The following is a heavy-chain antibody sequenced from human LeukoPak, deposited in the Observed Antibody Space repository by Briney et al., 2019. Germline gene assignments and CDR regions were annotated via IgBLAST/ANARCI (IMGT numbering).Heavy chain of an antibody. CDR3: AGWGRRDYYFDS. D-gene: IGHD2-15*01. CDR2: VYSYDSGT. CDR1: GYSFTSCY. Sequence: GESLKIFCRGSGYSFTSCYIVWGRRMPGKGLEGRVIVYSYDSGTRYSPSFQGQVTISAAKSISTAYLQWSSLKASDTAMYYCAGWGRRDYYFDSWGQGNLVTVSS. V-gene: IGHV5-51*01. J-gene: IGHJ4*02.